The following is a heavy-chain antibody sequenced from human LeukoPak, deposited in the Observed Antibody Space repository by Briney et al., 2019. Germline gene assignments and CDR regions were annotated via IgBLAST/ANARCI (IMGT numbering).Heavy chain of an antibody. CDR3: ARYPKSYSNGWIAFDI. Sequence: SETLSLTCTVSGVSISTYYWSWVRQSPERGLEWIGYLTPSGSTYYNPSLRSRVTMSVDTSNNQFSLKLSSVTAADTAAYYCARYPKSYSNGWIAFDIWGQGTMVTVSS. J-gene: IGHJ3*02. CDR1: GVSISTYY. CDR2: LTPSGST. V-gene: IGHV4-4*08. D-gene: IGHD6-19*01.